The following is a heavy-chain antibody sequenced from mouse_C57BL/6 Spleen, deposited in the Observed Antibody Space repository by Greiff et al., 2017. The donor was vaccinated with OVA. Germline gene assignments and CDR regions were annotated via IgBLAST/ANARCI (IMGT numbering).Heavy chain of an antibody. Sequence: EVQGVESGPELVKPGASVKISCKASGYSFTGYYMHWVKQSHGNILDWIGYIYPYNGFSSYNKKFKGKATLTVDKSSSTAYMELRSLTSEDSAVYYCGAYDYDSSYEDYYAMDYWGQGTSVTVSS. CDR2: IYPYNGFS. J-gene: IGHJ4*01. V-gene: IGHV1-31*01. CDR1: GYSFTGYY. D-gene: IGHD1-1*01. CDR3: GAYDYDSSYEDYYAMDY.